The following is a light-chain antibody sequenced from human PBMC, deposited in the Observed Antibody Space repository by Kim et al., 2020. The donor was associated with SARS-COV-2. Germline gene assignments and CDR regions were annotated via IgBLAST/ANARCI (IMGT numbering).Light chain of an antibody. J-gene: IGLJ3*02. CDR2: EVS. CDR1: SSDVGGYNL. V-gene: IGLV2-23*02. CDR3: CSYAGSRV. Sequence: SPGQAITISCTGTSSDVGGYNLVSWYQQHPGKAPRLVIYEVSKRPSGVSDRFSGSKSGNTASLTISGLQAEDEADYYCCSYAGSRVFGGGTQLTVL.